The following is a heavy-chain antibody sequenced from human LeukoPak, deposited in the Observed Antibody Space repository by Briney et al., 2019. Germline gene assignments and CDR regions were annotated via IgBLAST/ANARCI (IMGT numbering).Heavy chain of an antibody. CDR1: GYTFTSYG. D-gene: IGHD2-2*01. J-gene: IGHJ6*03. V-gene: IGHV1-18*01. CDR2: ISAYNGNT. CDR3: ARAPAAYYYMDV. Sequence: ASVKVSCKASGYTFTSYGISWVRQAPGQGLEWMGWISAYNGNTNYAQKLQGRVTMTTDTSTSTAYMELRSLRSEDTAVYYCARAPAAYYYMDVWGKGTTVTVSS.